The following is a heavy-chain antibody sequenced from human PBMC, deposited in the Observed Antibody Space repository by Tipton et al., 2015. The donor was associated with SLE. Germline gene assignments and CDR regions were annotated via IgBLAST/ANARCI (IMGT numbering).Heavy chain of an antibody. D-gene: IGHD1-26*01. CDR2: IYYSGST. Sequence: TLSLTCTVSGGSTSSYYWSWIRQPPGKGLEWIGYIYYSGSTNYNPSLKSRVTISVDTSKNQFSLKLSSVTAADTAVYYCARVGAPGYFDLWGRGSLVTVSS. CDR3: ARVGAPGYFDL. J-gene: IGHJ2*01. CDR1: GGSTSSYY. V-gene: IGHV4-59*01.